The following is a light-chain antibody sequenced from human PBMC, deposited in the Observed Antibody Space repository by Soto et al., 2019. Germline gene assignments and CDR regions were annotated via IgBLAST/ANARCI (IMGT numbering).Light chain of an antibody. CDR1: QNIGSF. Sequence: DIQMTQSPSSLSASIGDRVTITCRASQNIGSFLNWYQQKPGEAPRLLVYSAFRIQSGVPSRFNASGSGTVFPLSISSLQPENFSTYYVQQGSTPPIPFGLGTRLDTK. CDR2: SAF. CDR3: QQGSTPPIP. V-gene: IGKV1-39*01. J-gene: IGKJ5*01.